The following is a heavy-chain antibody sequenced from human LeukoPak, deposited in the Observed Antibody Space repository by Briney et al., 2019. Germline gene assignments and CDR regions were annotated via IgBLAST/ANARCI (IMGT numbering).Heavy chain of an antibody. V-gene: IGHV3-30*18. CDR1: GFTVSSNY. D-gene: IGHD2-15*01. Sequence: GGSLRLSCAASGFTVSSNYMSWVRQAPGKGLEWVAVISYDGSNKYYADSVKGRFTVSRDNSKNSLYLQMNSLRTEDTALYYCVKTKGAGGSCFDYWGPGTLVTVSS. J-gene: IGHJ4*02. CDR3: VKTKGAGGSCFDY. CDR2: ISYDGSNK.